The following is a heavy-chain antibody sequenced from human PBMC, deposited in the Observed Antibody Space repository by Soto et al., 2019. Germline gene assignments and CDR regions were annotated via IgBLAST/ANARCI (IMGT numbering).Heavy chain of an antibody. J-gene: IGHJ4*02. Sequence: PGGSLRLSCTASGFIFGDYAKSWFRQAPGKGLEWVGCIESKANSYATAYTASMTGRFTISRDDSKNTAYLQMDSLRTEDTAVYYRTAGVVAFDYWGQGTLVTVSS. V-gene: IGHV3-73*01. CDR2: IESKANSYAT. D-gene: IGHD2-15*01. CDR1: GFIFGDYA. CDR3: TAGVVAFDY.